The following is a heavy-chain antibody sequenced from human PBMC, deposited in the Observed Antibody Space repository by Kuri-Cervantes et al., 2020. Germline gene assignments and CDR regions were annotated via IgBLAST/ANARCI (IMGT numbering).Heavy chain of an antibody. J-gene: IGHJ4*02. CDR3: AAWHHETHYFDY. CDR1: GGSVSSGSYY. CDR2: IYYIGST. V-gene: IGHV4-61*01. Sequence: SETLSLTCTVSGGSVSSGSYYWSWIRQPPGKGLEWIGYIYYIGSTNYNPSLKSRVTISVDTSKNQFSLQPSSVTPEDTAVYYCAAWHHETHYFDYWDQGALVTVSS.